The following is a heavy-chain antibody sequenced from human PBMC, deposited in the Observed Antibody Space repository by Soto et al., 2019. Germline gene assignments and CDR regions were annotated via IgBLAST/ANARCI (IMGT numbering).Heavy chain of an antibody. V-gene: IGHV5-10-1*01. J-gene: IGHJ6*02. D-gene: IGHD3-3*01. CDR2: IDPSDSYT. CDR1: GYSFTSYW. CDR3: ARQSGDFWSGSPLYYCYGMDV. Sequence: PGESLKISCKGSGYSFTSYWISWVRQMPGKGLEWMGRIDPSDSYTNYSPSFQGHVTISAGKSISTAYLQWSSLKASDTAMYYCARQSGDFWSGSPLYYCYGMDVWGQGTTVTVSS.